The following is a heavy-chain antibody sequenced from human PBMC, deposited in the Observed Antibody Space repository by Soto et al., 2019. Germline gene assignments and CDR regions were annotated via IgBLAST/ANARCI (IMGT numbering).Heavy chain of an antibody. D-gene: IGHD6-6*01. CDR1: GFTFIVYW. Sequence: SLRLSCAASGFTFIVYWMSWVRQAPGKGLEWVANIKQDGSVKYYVDSVKGRFTISRDNAKNSLYLQMNSLRAEDTAVYYCARIGYSSSSFDYWGQGTLVTVSS. CDR2: IKQDGSVK. J-gene: IGHJ4*02. V-gene: IGHV3-7*01. CDR3: ARIGYSSSSFDY.